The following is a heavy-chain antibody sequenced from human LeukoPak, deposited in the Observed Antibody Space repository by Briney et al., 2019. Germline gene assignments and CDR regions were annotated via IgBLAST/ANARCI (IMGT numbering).Heavy chain of an antibody. D-gene: IGHD2-2*01. Sequence: GGSLRLSCAASGFTFSSYSMTWVRQAPGKGLEWVSSISSSSSYIYYADSVKGRFTISRDNAKNSLYLQMNSLRAEDTAVYYCARDWRAIVVVPAAPFFDHWGQGTLVPVSS. CDR1: GFTFSSYS. V-gene: IGHV3-21*01. CDR2: ISSSSSYI. J-gene: IGHJ4*02. CDR3: ARDWRAIVVVPAAPFFDH.